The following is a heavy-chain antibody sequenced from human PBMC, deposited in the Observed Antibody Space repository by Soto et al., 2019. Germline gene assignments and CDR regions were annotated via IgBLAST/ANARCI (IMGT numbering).Heavy chain of an antibody. CDR1: GDSVSSNSAA. CDR2: TYYRSKWYN. Sequence: PSQTLSLTCSISGDSVSSNSAAWNWIRQSPSRGLEWLGRTYYRSKWYNDYAVSVKSRITINPDTSKNQFSLQVHSVTPEDTAVYYCARGLERVAHYYYGMDVWSQGTTVTVS. CDR3: ARGLERVAHYYYGMDV. V-gene: IGHV6-1*01. J-gene: IGHJ6*02. D-gene: IGHD1-1*01.